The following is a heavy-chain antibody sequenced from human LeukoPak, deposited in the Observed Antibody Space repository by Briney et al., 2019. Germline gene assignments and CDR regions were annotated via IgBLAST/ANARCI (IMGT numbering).Heavy chain of an antibody. J-gene: IGHJ4*02. CDR2: MNPNSGNT. CDR3: ASMDSIYSSSSADY. CDR1: GYTFTSYD. Sequence: ASVKVSCKASGYTFTSYDINWVRQATGQGLEWMGWMNPNSGNTGYAQKFQGGVTMNRNTSIFTGYVGLSSLRSEDTAVYYCASMDSIYSSSSADYWGQGTLVTVSS. V-gene: IGHV1-8*01. D-gene: IGHD6-6*01.